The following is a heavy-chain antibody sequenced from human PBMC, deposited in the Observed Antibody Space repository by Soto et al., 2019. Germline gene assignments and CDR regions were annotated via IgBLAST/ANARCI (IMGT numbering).Heavy chain of an antibody. CDR1: GFTVSTKY. D-gene: IGHD3-16*01. CDR3: ARDPWAADY. J-gene: IGHJ4*02. CDR2: IYSGGST. Sequence: VQLVESGGGLDQPGGSLRLSCAASGFTVSTKYMSWVRQAPGKGLEWVSVIYSGGSTFYADSVRGRFTISRDNSKNTVNLQMNSLRAEDTAVYYCARDPWAADYWGQGTLVTVSS. V-gene: IGHV3-66*01.